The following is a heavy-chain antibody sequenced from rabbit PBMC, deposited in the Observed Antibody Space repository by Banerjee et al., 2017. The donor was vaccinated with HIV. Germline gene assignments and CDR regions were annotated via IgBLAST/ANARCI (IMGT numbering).Heavy chain of an antibody. Sequence: KGRFSISRSTSLNTVTLQLTSLTAADTASYFCARDLAGVIGWNFNLWGPGTLVTVS. J-gene: IGHJ4*01. V-gene: IGHV1S47*01. CDR3: ARDLAGVIGWNFNL. D-gene: IGHD4-1*01.